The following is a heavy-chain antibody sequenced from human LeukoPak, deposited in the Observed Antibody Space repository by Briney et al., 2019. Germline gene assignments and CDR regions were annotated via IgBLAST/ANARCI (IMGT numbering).Heavy chain of an antibody. Sequence: EGSLRLSCAASGFTFSSYAMSWVRQAPGKGLEWVSAISGSGGSTYYADSVKGRFTISRDNSKNTLYLQMNSLRAEDTAVYYCANSGGYCSSTSCLYYYYYYGMDVWGQGTTVTVSS. D-gene: IGHD2-2*01. CDR1: GFTFSSYA. CDR2: ISGSGGST. J-gene: IGHJ6*02. V-gene: IGHV3-23*01. CDR3: ANSGGYCSSTSCLYYYYYYGMDV.